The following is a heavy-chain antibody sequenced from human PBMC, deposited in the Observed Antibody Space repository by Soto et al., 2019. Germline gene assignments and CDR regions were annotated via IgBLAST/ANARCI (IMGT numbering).Heavy chain of an antibody. D-gene: IGHD3-9*01. CDR3: AKNILTGYYLRYYYYGMDV. CDR1: GFTFSSYG. J-gene: IGHJ6*02. V-gene: IGHV3-30*18. Sequence: QAGGSLRLSCAASGFTFSSYGMHWVRQAPGKGLEWVAVISYDGSNKYYADSVKGRFTISRDNSKNTLYLQMNSLRAEDTAVYYCAKNILTGYYLRYYYYGMDVWGQGTTVTVSS. CDR2: ISYDGSNK.